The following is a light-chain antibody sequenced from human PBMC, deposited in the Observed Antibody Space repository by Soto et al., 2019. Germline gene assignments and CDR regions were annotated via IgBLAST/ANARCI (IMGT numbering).Light chain of an antibody. Sequence: EIVLTQSPGPLSLSPGARATLSCRASQSVSSNYLAWYQQKPGQAPSLLIYDASSRATGIPDRFSGSGSGTDFTLTISRLEPEDFAMYYCQQYGSSAPITFSQGTLLE. J-gene: IGKJ5*01. CDR1: QSVSSNY. CDR3: QQYGSSAPIT. CDR2: DAS. V-gene: IGKV3-20*01.